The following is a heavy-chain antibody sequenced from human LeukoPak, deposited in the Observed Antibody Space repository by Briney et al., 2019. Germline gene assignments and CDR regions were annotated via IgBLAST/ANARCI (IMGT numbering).Heavy chain of an antibody. CDR3: ARDASGRRDGYSNVFDY. CDR2: INSDGSGT. Sequence: PGGSLRLSCAASGFTFSNYWMHWVRQGPGKGLVWVSRINSDGSGTTYADSVKGRFTISRDIANNTLYLHMSSLRVEDAAVYYCARDASGRRDGYSNVFDYWGQGTLVSVSS. J-gene: IGHJ4*02. D-gene: IGHD2-21*02. V-gene: IGHV3-74*01. CDR1: GFTFSNYW.